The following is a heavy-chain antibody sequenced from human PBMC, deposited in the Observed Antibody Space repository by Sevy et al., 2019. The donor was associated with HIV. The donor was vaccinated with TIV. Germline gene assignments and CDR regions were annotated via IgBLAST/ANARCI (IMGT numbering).Heavy chain of an antibody. J-gene: IGHJ6*03. D-gene: IGHD3-22*01. V-gene: IGHV4-4*07. CDR2: IYTSGST. CDR1: GGSISSYY. CDR3: ARDGARTYYYDSSGGYHYYMDV. Sequence: SETLSLTCTVSGGSISSYYWSWIRQPAGKGLEWIGRIYTSGSTNYNPSLKSRVTMSVDTSKNQFSLKLSSVTAADTAVYYCARDGARTYYYDSSGGYHYYMDVWGKGTTVTVSS.